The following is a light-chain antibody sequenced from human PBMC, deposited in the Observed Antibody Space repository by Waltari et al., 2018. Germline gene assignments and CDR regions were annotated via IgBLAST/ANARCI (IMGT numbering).Light chain of an antibody. J-gene: IGLJ1*01. CDR2: EVT. CDR3: SSYTSSSTLEGV. CDR1: NSDVGAYNY. Sequence: QSTLTQPASVSGSPGQSITISCTGTNSDVGAYNYVSWYQQRSGKAPKLIIYEVTKRPSGIVSRFSGSKYGNTASLTISGLQAEDEADYYCSSYTSSSTLEGVFGTGTKVTVL. V-gene: IGLV2-14*01.